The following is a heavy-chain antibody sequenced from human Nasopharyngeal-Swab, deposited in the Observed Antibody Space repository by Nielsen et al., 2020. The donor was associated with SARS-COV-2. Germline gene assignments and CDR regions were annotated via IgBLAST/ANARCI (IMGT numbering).Heavy chain of an antibody. CDR2: IIPIFGTA. J-gene: IGHJ6*03. V-gene: IGHV1-69*01. D-gene: IGHD3-3*01. Sequence: VRQMPGKGLEWVGGIIPIFGTANYAQKFQGRVTITADESTSTAYMELSSLRSEDTAVYYCARSPRLQPWSGPYYYMDVWGKGTTVTVSS. CDR3: ARSPRLQPWSGPYYYMDV.